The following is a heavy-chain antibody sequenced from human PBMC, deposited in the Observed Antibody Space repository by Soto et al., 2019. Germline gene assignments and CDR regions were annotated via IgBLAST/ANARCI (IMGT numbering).Heavy chain of an antibody. CDR1: GYSFTSYW. Sequence: GESLKISCKGSGYSFTSYWISWVRQMPGKGLEWMGRIDPSDSYTNYSPSFQGHVTISADKSISTAYLQWSSLKASDTAMYYCAAAMVPRFDYYYGMDVWGQGTTVTVSS. V-gene: IGHV5-10-1*01. D-gene: IGHD5-18*01. CDR2: IDPSDSYT. CDR3: AAAMVPRFDYYYGMDV. J-gene: IGHJ6*02.